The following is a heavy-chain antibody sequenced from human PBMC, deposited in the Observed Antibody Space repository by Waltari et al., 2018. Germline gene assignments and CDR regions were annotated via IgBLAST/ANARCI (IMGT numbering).Heavy chain of an antibody. V-gene: IGHV4-39*01. CDR1: GGSISSSSYY. CDR3: ARQFGRHSYGAVDY. D-gene: IGHD5-18*01. J-gene: IGHJ4*02. CDR2: IYYRRGT. Sequence: QLQLQESGPGLVKPSETLSLTCTVSGGSISSSSYYWGWIRRPPGKGLEWIGSIYYRRGTDDNPSRRRGGTISVETSKNQFSLKLSSVTAADTAVYYCARQFGRHSYGAVDYWGQGTLVTVSS.